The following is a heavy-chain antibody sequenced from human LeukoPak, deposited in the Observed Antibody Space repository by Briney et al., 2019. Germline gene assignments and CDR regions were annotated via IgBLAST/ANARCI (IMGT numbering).Heavy chain of an antibody. J-gene: IGHJ4*02. CDR2: IIPIFGTA. Sequence: ASVKVSCKASGGTFSSYAISWVRQAPGQGLEWMGGIIPIFGTANYAQKFQGRVTITADKSTGTAYMELSSLRSEDTAVYYCARGGVITYDVALGYWGQGTLVTVSS. V-gene: IGHV1-69*06. CDR3: ARGGVITYDVALGY. D-gene: IGHD3-16*01. CDR1: GGTFSSYA.